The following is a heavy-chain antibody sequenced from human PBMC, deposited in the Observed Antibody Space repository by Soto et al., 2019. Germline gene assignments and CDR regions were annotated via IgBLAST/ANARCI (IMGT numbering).Heavy chain of an antibody. CDR2: INHSGST. Sequence: SETLSLTCAVYGGSFSGYYWGWIRQPPGKGLEWIGEINHSGSTNYNPSLKSRVTISVDTSKNQFSLKLSSVTAADTAVYYCARFQGLRGSRIYYYYYGMDVWGQGTTVTVSS. CDR1: GGSFSGYY. J-gene: IGHJ6*02. CDR3: ARFQGLRGSRIYYYYYGMDV. V-gene: IGHV4-34*01. D-gene: IGHD3-10*01.